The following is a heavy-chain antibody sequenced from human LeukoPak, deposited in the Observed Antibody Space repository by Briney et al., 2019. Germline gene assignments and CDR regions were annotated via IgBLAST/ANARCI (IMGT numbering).Heavy chain of an antibody. J-gene: IGHJ6*02. CDR2: ISYDGNDK. CDR3: AKDQYSRYYGMDV. CDR1: GFTFDDYA. D-gene: IGHD4-11*01. V-gene: IGHV3-30*18. Sequence: PGGSLRLSCAASGFTFDDYAMNWVRQAPGKGLEWVALISYDGNDKYYADSVKGRFTISRDNSKNTLFLQMNSLRAEDTAVYFCAKDQYSRYYGMDVWGQGTTVTVSS.